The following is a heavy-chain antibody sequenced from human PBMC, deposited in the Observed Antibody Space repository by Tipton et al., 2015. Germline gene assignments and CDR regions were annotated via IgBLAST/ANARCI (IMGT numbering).Heavy chain of an antibody. Sequence: TLSLTCSVSSDSISKYYWSWIRQPPGKELEWIGHIQYSGSTNYNPSLKSRVTISVDTSKTQFSLEMRSVTATDTAVYYCARARGRHGGLFDSWGQGTLVTVSS. D-gene: IGHD4-23*01. CDR1: SDSISKYY. CDR2: IQYSGST. V-gene: IGHV4-59*01. CDR3: ARARGRHGGLFDS. J-gene: IGHJ4*02.